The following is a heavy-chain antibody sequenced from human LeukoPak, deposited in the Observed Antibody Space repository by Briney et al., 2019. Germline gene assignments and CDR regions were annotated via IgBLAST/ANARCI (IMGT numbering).Heavy chain of an antibody. CDR2: ISSNGGST. CDR3: ASIGAAGR. CDR1: GFTLSSYA. D-gene: IGHD6-13*01. J-gene: IGHJ4*02. Sequence: GGSLRLSCAASGFTLSSYAMHWVRQAPGKGLEYVSAISSNGGSTYYANSVKGRFTISRDNSKNTLYLQMGSLRAEDMAVYYCASIGAAGRWGQGTLVTVSS. V-gene: IGHV3-64*01.